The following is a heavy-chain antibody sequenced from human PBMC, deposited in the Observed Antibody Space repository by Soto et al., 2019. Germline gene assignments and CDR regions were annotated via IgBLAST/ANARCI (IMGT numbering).Heavy chain of an antibody. CDR2: IGDDGGST. D-gene: IGHD5-12*01. V-gene: IGHV3-23*01. CDR1: GFIFSTQP. J-gene: IGHJ4*02. CDR3: ANRRWLEQ. Sequence: EVKLLESGGGLVQPGGSLRLSCAASGFIFSTQPMSWVRQAPGKGLEWVSVIGDDGGSTYYADSVQGRFTICRDDSKNTVYLQMNSLRPEDTATYFCANRRWLEQWGQGTLVTVSS.